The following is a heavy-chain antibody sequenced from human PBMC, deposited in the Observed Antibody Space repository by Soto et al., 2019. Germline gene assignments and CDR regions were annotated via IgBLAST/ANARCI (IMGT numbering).Heavy chain of an antibody. CDR1: GFTFSSYA. D-gene: IGHD5-12*01. CDR2: ISYDGSNK. Sequence: SLRLSCAASGFTFSSYAMHWVRQAPGKGLEWVAVISYDGSNKYYADSVKGRFTISRDNSKNTLYLQMNSLRAEDTAVYYCARDRDGYNRLGYYYYYGMDVWGQGTTVTVSS. J-gene: IGHJ6*02. V-gene: IGHV3-30-3*01. CDR3: ARDRDGYNRLGYYYYYGMDV.